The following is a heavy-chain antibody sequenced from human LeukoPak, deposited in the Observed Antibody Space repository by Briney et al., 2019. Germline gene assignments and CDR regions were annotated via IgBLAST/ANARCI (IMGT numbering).Heavy chain of an antibody. CDR1: GFTFSSYN. V-gene: IGHV3-21*01. CDR2: ISFSSTYI. D-gene: IGHD2-21*01. J-gene: IGHJ6*03. Sequence: GGSLRLSCAASGFTFSSYNMNWVRQAPGKGLEWVSSISFSSTYIYYADSVKGRFAISRDNAKNSLYLQMNSLRAEDTAVYYCATDLFDYMDVWGKGTTVTVSS. CDR3: ATDLFDYMDV.